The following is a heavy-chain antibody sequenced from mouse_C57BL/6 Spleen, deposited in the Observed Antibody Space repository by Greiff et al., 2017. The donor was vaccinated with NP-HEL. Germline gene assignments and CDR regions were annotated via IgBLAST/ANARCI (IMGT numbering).Heavy chain of an antibody. CDR2: IDPSDSYP. V-gene: IGHV1-50*01. Sequence: VQLQQPGAELVKPGASVKLSCKASGYTFTSYWMQWVKQRPGQGLEWIGEIDPSDSYPNYNQKFKGKATLTVDTSSSTAYMQLSSLTSEDSAVYYCARVGPRTAFAYWGQGTLVTVAA. J-gene: IGHJ3*01. CDR1: GYTFTSYW. CDR3: ARVGPRTAFAY. D-gene: IGHD5-1*01.